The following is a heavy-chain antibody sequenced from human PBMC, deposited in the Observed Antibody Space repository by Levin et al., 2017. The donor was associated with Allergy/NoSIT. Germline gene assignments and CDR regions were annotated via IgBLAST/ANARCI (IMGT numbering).Heavy chain of an antibody. CDR2: INPNSGGT. CDR3: ARVRIVGATTIDY. CDR1: GYTFTGYY. Sequence: GESLKISCKASGYTFTGYYMHWVRQAPGQGLEWMGWINPNSGGTNYAQKFQGRVTMTRDTSISTAYMELSRLRSDDTAVYYCARVRIVGATTIDYWGQGTLVTVSS. J-gene: IGHJ4*02. V-gene: IGHV1-2*02. D-gene: IGHD1-26*01.